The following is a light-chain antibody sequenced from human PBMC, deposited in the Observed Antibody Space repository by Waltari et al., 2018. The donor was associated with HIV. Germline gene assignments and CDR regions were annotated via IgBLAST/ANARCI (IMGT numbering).Light chain of an antibody. CDR3: GTWDSSLNTPV. J-gene: IGLJ2*01. CDR1: TSNIETNY. Sequence: QPVLTQPPSVSAAPGRSVTITCSGSTSNIETNYVSWDQQIPGTAPKLLIYDNNKRPSGIPERFSGSKSATSATLGITGLQTGDEAEYFCGTWDSSLNTPVFGGGSRLTVL. V-gene: IGLV1-51*01. CDR2: DNN.